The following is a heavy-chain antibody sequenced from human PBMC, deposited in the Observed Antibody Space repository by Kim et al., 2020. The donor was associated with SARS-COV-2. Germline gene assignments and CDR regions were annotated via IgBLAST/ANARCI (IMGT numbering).Heavy chain of an antibody. CDR3: ARPRVTTSRHSFYI. D-gene: IGHD4-17*01. J-gene: IGHJ3*02. Sequence: AEPVEGRFTIPRDNAKNSLYLQMNSLSTEDTAVYYCARPRVTTSRHSFYIWGQGTMVTVSS. V-gene: IGHV3-11*06.